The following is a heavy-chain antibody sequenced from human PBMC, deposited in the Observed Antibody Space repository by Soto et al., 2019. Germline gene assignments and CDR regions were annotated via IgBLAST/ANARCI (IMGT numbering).Heavy chain of an antibody. CDR3: AKSLYYYDSSPLDH. D-gene: IGHD3-22*01. Sequence: VQLVESGGIGVQTGGSLRLSCAAAGFDFEDYAMHGVRQVPGKGLEWVSLTNSDGTDSYYVDSVKGRFTISRDNAKTTLYLQMDRLRPEDTALYFCAKSLYYYDSSPLDHWGQGTLVTVSS. J-gene: IGHJ4*02. V-gene: IGHV3-43D*04. CDR1: GFDFEDYA. CDR2: TNSDGTDS.